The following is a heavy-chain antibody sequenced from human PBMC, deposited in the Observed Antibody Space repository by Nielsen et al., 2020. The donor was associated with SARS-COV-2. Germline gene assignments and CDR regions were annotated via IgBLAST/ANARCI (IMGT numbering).Heavy chain of an antibody. D-gene: IGHD4-17*01. CDR3: ARDEGDYYYYYGMDV. V-gene: IGHV3-48*02. CDR2: ISSSSSTI. Sequence: GESLKISCAASGFTFSSYSMNWVRQAPGKGLEWVSYISSSSSTIYYADSVKGRFTISRDNAKNSLYLQMNSLRDEDTAVYYCARDEGDYYYYYGMDVWGQGTTVTVSS. CDR1: GFTFSSYS. J-gene: IGHJ6*02.